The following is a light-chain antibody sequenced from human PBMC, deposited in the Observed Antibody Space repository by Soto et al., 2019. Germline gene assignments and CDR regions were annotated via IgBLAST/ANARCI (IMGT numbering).Light chain of an antibody. V-gene: IGKV3-20*01. CDR3: QQYGSSPLT. CDR1: QSVSSSY. J-gene: IGKJ4*01. CDR2: GAS. Sequence: EIVLTQSPGTLSLSPGERATLSCRASQSVSSSYLAWYQQKPGQAPRRLIYGASSRATGIPDRFSGSGSGTDFTLTISRLGPEDFAVYYCQQYGSSPLTFGGGTKVEIK.